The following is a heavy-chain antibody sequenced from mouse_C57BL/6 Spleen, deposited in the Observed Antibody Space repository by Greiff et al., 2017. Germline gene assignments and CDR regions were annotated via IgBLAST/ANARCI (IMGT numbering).Heavy chain of an antibody. CDR3: ATVVAKDYFDY. V-gene: IGHV1-69*01. D-gene: IGHD1-1*01. Sequence: QVQLKEPGAELVMPGASVKLSCKASGYTFTSYWMHWVKQRPGQGLEWTGEIDPSDSYTNYNQKFKGKSTLTVDKSSSTAYMQLSSLTSRAAAVYYCATVVAKDYFDYWGQGTTLTVSS. CDR2: IDPSDSYT. CDR1: GYTFTSYW. J-gene: IGHJ2*01.